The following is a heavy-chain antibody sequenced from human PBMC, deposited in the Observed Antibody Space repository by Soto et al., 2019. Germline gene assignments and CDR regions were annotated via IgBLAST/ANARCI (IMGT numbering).Heavy chain of an antibody. V-gene: IGHV3-30-3*01. Sequence: QVQLVELGGGVVQPGRSLRLSCAASGFTFSRFSMHWVRQAPGKGLAWVAVISYDGNNKHFAESVKGRFSISRDDSKNTVYLEMNNLRGDDSAVYYCARDHGMFLSYYYYGMDVWGQGTTVTVSS. CDR3: ARDHGMFLSYYYYGMDV. D-gene: IGHD3-10*02. J-gene: IGHJ6*02. CDR1: GFTFSRFS. CDR2: ISYDGNNK.